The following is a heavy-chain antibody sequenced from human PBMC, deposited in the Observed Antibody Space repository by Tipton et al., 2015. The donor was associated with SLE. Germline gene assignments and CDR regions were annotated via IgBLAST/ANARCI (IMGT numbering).Heavy chain of an antibody. V-gene: IGHV4-59*01. CDR3: ARNVYSSSHFDL. D-gene: IGHD6-13*01. J-gene: IGHJ2*01. CDR2: IYHSGTT. Sequence: TLSLTCSVSGASITSYYWGWIRRPPGRGLEWIGYIYHSGTTNYNPSLKSRVTMSVDTSKIQFSLKLSSVTAADTAVYYCARNVYSSSHFDLWGRGTLVTVSS. CDR1: GASITSYY.